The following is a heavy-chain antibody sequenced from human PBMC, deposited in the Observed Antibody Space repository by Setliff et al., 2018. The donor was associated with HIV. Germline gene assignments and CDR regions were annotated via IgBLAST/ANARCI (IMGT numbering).Heavy chain of an antibody. J-gene: IGHJ4*02. V-gene: IGHV1-2*02. CDR2: INPNNGGT. D-gene: IGHD1-26*01. CDR3: ASGSHGEGATDY. Sequence: ASVKVSCKASAHTFTGYYVHWVRQAPGQGLEWVGWINPNNGGTNYAQKFQGRVTITADASTNTAYMELSSLRSEDTAVYYCASGSHGEGATDYWGLGTLVTVSS. CDR1: AHTFTGYY.